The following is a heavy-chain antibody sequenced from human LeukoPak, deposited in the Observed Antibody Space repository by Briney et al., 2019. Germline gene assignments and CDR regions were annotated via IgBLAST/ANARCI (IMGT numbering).Heavy chain of an antibody. Sequence: PGGSLRLSCAASGFTFSSYAMSWVRQAPGKGLEWVSAISGSGGSTYYADSVKGRFTISRDNSKNTLYLQMNSLRAEDTAVYYCANMGSWYDRLGNWFDPWGQGTLVTVSS. CDR2: ISGSGGST. V-gene: IGHV3-23*01. D-gene: IGHD2-15*01. CDR1: GFTFSSYA. J-gene: IGHJ5*02. CDR3: ANMGSWYDRLGNWFDP.